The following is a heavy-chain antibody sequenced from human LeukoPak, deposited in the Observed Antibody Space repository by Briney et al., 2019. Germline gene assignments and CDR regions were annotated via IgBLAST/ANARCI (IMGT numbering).Heavy chain of an antibody. CDR1: GFTFTGYA. D-gene: IGHD3-10*01. V-gene: IGHV3-64D*06. Sequence: PWGSPGLSRSASGFTFTGYALHRVHQAPGEGLEYVSGIGGDAFSAFYGDSIEARVPNTRDNSKSTVHLQMSSLRVEDTAVYFCVRDVDYYASGSYLGYFDYWGHGNLVSVSS. J-gene: IGHJ4*01. CDR2: IGGDAFSA. CDR3: VRDVDYYASGSYLGYFDY.